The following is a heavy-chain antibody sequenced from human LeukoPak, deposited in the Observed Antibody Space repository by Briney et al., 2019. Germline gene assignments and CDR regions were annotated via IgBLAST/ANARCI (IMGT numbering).Heavy chain of an antibody. CDR2: IYYSGST. V-gene: IGHV4-59*01. Sequence: ASETLSLTCTVSGGSISSYYWSWIRQPPGKGLEWIGYIYYSGSTNYNPSLKSRVTISVDTSKNQFSLKLSSVTAADTAVYYCARVSYDFWSGYYTYYYYYMDVWGKGTTVTVSS. CDR1: GGSISSYY. D-gene: IGHD3-3*01. CDR3: ARVSYDFWSGYYTYYYYYMDV. J-gene: IGHJ6*03.